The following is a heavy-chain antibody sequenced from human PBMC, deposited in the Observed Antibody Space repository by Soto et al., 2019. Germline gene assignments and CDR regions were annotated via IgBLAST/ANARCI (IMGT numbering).Heavy chain of an antibody. CDR1: GGSFSGYY. D-gene: IGHD6-6*01. CDR2: INHSGST. J-gene: IGHJ6*02. Sequence: SETLSLTCAVYGGSFSGYYWSWIRQPPGKGLEWIGEINHSGSTNYNPSLKSRVTKSVDTSKNQFSLKLSSVTAADTAVYYCARGRRIAARPHGYYYYGMDVWGQGTTVTVSS. CDR3: ARGRRIAARPHGYYYYGMDV. V-gene: IGHV4-34*01.